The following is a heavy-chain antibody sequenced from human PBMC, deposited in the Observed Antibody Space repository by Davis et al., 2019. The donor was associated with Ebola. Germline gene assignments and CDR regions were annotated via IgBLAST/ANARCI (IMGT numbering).Heavy chain of an antibody. Sequence: GGSLRLSCAASGFTFDDYVMHWVRQAPGKGLEWVSGISWNSGSIGYADSVKGRFTISRDNSKNTLYLQMNSLRAEDTAVYYCAKDLTFWRGCMDVWGQGTTVTVSS. CDR2: ISWNSGSI. V-gene: IGHV3-9*01. D-gene: IGHD3-3*01. CDR3: AKDLTFWRGCMDV. J-gene: IGHJ6*02. CDR1: GFTFDDYV.